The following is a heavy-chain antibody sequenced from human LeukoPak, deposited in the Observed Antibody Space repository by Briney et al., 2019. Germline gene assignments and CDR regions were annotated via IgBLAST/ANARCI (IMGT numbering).Heavy chain of an antibody. CDR1: GGSFSGYY. J-gene: IGHJ4*02. Sequence: SETLSLTCAVYGGSFSGYYWSWIRQPPGKGLEWIGEINHSGSTNYNPSLKSRVTISVDTSKNQFSLKLSSVTAADTAVYYCAREAYCGGDCYSGFDYWGQGTLVTVSS. V-gene: IGHV4-34*01. CDR3: AREAYCGGDCYSGFDY. D-gene: IGHD2-21*02. CDR2: INHSGST.